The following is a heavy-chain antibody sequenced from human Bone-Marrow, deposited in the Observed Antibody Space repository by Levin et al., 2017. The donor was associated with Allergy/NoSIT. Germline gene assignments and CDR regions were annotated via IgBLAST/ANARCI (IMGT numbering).Heavy chain of an antibody. D-gene: IGHD2-15*01. CDR3: TRERGYCSGGNCYGYFDF. CDR1: GFTFSTYG. J-gene: IGHJ4*02. Sequence: GESLKISCAASGFTFSTYGMHWVRQAPGKGLEWVAVIWYDGGSKYYEDAVQGRFTISRDNSKQTLYLQMNSLRAEDTAVYYCTRERGYCSGGNCYGYFDFWGQGTLVTVSS. V-gene: IGHV3-33*01. CDR2: IWYDGGSK.